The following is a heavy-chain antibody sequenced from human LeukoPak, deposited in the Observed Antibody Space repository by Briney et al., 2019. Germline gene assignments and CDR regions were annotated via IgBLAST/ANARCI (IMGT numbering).Heavy chain of an antibody. CDR3: AKQYCSSTSCIGGGDY. CDR2: TTSSGGST. D-gene: IGHD2-2*01. V-gene: IGHV3-23*01. J-gene: IGHJ4*02. Sequence: AGGSLRLSCAASGFTFSSYAMSCVRQAPGKGLEWVSATTSSGGSTYYEDSVKGRFTISRDNSKNTLYLQMNSLRAEDTALYYCAKQYCSSTSCIGGGDYWGQGTLVTVSS. CDR1: GFTFSSYA.